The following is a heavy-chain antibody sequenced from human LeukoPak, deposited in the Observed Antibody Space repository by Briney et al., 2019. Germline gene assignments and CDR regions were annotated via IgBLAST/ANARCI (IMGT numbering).Heavy chain of an antibody. CDR1: GYTFTSYD. Sequence: ASVKVSCKASGYTFTSYDINWVRQATGQGLEWMGWMNPNSGNTGYAQKFQGRVTMTRKTSISTAYMELSSLRSDDTAVYYCASTRGGTNDYYYYMDVWGKGTTVTVSS. CDR2: MNPNSGNT. CDR3: ASTRGGTNDYYYYMDV. D-gene: IGHD1-14*01. V-gene: IGHV1-8*01. J-gene: IGHJ6*03.